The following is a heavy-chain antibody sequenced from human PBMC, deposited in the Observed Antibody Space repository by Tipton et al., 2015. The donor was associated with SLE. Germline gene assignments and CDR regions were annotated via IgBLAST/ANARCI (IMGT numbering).Heavy chain of an antibody. J-gene: IGHJ4*02. CDR1: GFSFSNYA. CDR2: ITPSGLTT. CDR3: ARADFWGGYLDS. V-gene: IGHV3-23*01. D-gene: IGHD3-3*01. Sequence: GSLRLSCAASGFSFSNYAMSWVRQAPGKGLVWVSAITPSGLTTYYADSVKGRFTISRDNSKNTVYLQINSLSADDTAVYYCARADFWGGYLDSWGQGTLVTVSS.